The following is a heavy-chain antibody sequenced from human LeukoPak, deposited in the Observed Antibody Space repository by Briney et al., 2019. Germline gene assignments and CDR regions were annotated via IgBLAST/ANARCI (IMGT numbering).Heavy chain of an antibody. CDR1: GGTFSSYA. D-gene: IGHD7-27*01. Sequence: SVKVSCKASGGTFSSYAISWVRQAPGQGLEWMGGIIPIFGTANYAQKFQGRVTMTRDTSTSTVDMELSSLGSEDTAVYYCARDLTGVPHYYFYYGMDVWGQGTTVTVSS. V-gene: IGHV1-69*05. CDR2: IIPIFGTA. CDR3: ARDLTGVPHYYFYYGMDV. J-gene: IGHJ6*02.